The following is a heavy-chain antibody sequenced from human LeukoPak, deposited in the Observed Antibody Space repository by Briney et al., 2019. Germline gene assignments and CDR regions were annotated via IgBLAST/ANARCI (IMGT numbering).Heavy chain of an antibody. CDR3: ARYPTGDCSSTSCYTWWFDP. CDR2: IIPIFGTA. CDR1: GGTFSSYA. V-gene: IGHV1-69*13. D-gene: IGHD2-2*02. Sequence: GASVKVSCKASGGTFSSYAISWVRQAPGQGLEWMGGIIPIFGTANYAQKFQGRVTITADESTSTAYMELSSLRSEDTAVYYCARYPTGDCSSTSCYTWWFDPWGQGTLVTVSS. J-gene: IGHJ5*02.